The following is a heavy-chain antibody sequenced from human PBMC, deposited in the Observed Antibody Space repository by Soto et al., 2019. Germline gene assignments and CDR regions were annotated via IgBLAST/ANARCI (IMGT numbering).Heavy chain of an antibody. CDR3: VRTLAATGTAVDTFDL. V-gene: IGHV4-59*13. J-gene: IGHJ3*01. CDR2: IYYSGST. Sequence: SETLSLTCDVSGGSFSENYWTWIRQYPGKGLEWIGYIYYSGSTNYNPSLKSRVTMTRDTSISTAYMEVTRLTSDDTAVYYCVRTLAATGTAVDTFDLWGQGTMVTVS. CDR1: GGSFSENY. D-gene: IGHD6-13*01.